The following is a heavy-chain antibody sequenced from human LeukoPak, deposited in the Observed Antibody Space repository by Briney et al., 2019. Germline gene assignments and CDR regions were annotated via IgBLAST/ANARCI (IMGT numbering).Heavy chain of an antibody. V-gene: IGHV4-61*02. Sequence: SQTLSLTCSVSGGSISSENYYWSWIRQPAGKGLEWIGRIYTGGSAKYNPSLKSRVTISVDTSKNQFSLKLNSVTAADTAVYYRARGVYFDGSGYYFRYFDSWGQGTLVTVSS. CDR1: GGSISSENYY. J-gene: IGHJ4*02. CDR3: ARGVYFDGSGYYFRYFDS. D-gene: IGHD3-22*01. CDR2: IYTGGSA.